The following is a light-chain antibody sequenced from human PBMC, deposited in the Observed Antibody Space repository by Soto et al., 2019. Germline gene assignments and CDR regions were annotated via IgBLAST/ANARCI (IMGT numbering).Light chain of an antibody. CDR2: LNSDGSH. V-gene: IGLV4-69*01. CDR3: QTWGTGRNWV. J-gene: IGLJ3*02. CDR1: SGHSSYA. Sequence: QPVLTQSPSASASLGASVKLTCTLSSGHSSYAIAWHQQQPEKGPRYLMKLNSDGSHSKGDGIPDRFSGSSSGAERYLTIACLQSEDEADYYCQTWGTGRNWVFGEGTKLTVL.